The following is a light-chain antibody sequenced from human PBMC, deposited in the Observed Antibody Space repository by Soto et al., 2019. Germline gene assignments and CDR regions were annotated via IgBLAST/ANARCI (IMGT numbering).Light chain of an antibody. CDR2: SNN. Sequence: QSVLTQPPSASGTPGQRVTISCSGSSSNIGSNTVNWYQQLPGTAPKLLIYSNNQRPSGVPDRFSGSKSGTSASLAISGLQSGYEADYYCSAWDDSLHGYVFGTGTKLTVL. V-gene: IGLV1-44*01. CDR3: SAWDDSLHGYV. J-gene: IGLJ1*01. CDR1: SSNIGSNT.